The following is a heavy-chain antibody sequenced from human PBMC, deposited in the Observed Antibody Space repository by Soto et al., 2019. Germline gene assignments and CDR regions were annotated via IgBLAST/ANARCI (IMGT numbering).Heavy chain of an antibody. V-gene: IGHV3-53*03. Sequence: EVQLAESGGGLIQPGGSLRLSCAASGFAVSDTYMSWFRQAPGKGLECVSVIYDNGNTYYAESVSGRFIISRDHSKNTLFLKMNNLRPEDTAIYYCARAIGTGDTLQIVDSWGQGTLVTVS. D-gene: IGHD2-21*02. CDR2: IYDNGNT. CDR1: GFAVSDTY. J-gene: IGHJ4*02. CDR3: ARAIGTGDTLQIVDS.